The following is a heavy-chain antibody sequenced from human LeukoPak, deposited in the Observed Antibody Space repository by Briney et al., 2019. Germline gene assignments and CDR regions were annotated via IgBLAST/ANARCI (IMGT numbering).Heavy chain of an antibody. V-gene: IGHV1-2*02. Sequence: ASVKVSCKASGYTFTGYYMHWVRQAPGQGREWMGWINPDSGGTNFAQKFQGRVTMTRDTSISTAYMELSRLRSDDTAVYYCARGTTRWNYFDYWGQGTLVTVSS. D-gene: IGHD4-11*01. CDR3: ARGTTRWNYFDY. CDR2: INPDSGGT. CDR1: GYTFTGYY. J-gene: IGHJ4*02.